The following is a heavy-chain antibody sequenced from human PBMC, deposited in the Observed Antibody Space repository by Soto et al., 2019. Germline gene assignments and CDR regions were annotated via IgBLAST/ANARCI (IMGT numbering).Heavy chain of an antibody. CDR2: ISSSSSYI. D-gene: IGHD2-15*01. CDR3: ARDGDYCSGGSCPIYYYYYMDV. CDR1: GFTFSSYS. J-gene: IGHJ6*03. V-gene: IGHV3-21*01. Sequence: GGSLRLSCAASGFTFSSYSMNWVRQAPGKGLEWVSSISSSSSYIYYADSVKGRFTISRDNAKNSLYLQMNSLRADDTAVYYCARDGDYCSGGSCPIYYYYYMDVWGKGTTVTVSS.